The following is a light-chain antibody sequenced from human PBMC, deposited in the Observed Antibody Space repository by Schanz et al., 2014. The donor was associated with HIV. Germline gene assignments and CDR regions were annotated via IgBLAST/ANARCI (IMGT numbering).Light chain of an antibody. J-gene: IGKJ2*01. Sequence: DIQMTQSPSSLSASVGDRVTLTCRASQGIGNSLAWYQQKPGKVPSLLIYAASTLQFGVPSRFGGSGSGTEFTLTISSLQPDDFATYYCQQCVTYPYTFGQGTTLDIK. CDR3: QQCVTYPYT. V-gene: IGKV1-27*01. CDR2: AAS. CDR1: QGIGNS.